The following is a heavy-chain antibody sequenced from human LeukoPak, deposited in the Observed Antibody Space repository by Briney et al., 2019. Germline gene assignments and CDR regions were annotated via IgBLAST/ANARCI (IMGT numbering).Heavy chain of an antibody. CDR2: INPNSGVT. J-gene: IGHJ3*01. CDR3: ARGGAIFGILTTFT. D-gene: IGHD3-3*01. V-gene: IGHV1-2*02. Sequence: GASVKVSCKASGGTFSSYAISWVRQAPGQGLEWMGWINPNSGVTNYAQKFQGRVNMTRDTSISTAYMELSSLRSDDTAVYYCARGGAIFGILTTFTWGQGTMVTVSS. CDR1: GGTFSSYA.